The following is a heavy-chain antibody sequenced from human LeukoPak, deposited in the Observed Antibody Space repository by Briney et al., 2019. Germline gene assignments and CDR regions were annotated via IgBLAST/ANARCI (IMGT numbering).Heavy chain of an antibody. D-gene: IGHD4-17*01. CDR3: AREGVWATTIDVNFDY. V-gene: IGHV1-2*06. CDR2: INPNSGGT. CDR1: GYTFTGYY. J-gene: IGHJ4*02. Sequence: ASVKVSCKASGYTFTGYYIHWVRQAPGQGLEWMGRINPNSGGTNYAQKFQGRVTMTRDTSISTASMELSSLKSDDTAVYYCAREGVWATTIDVNFDYWGQGTLVTVSS.